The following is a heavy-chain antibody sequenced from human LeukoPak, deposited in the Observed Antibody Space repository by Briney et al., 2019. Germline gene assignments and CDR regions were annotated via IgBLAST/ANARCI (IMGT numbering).Heavy chain of an antibody. CDR1: GYTFTSYG. CDR2: ISAYNGNT. CDR3: ARVSSSKGVWFDP. D-gene: IGHD6-6*01. J-gene: IGHJ5*02. Sequence: GASVKVSCKASGYTFTSYGISWVRQAPGQGLEWMGWISAYNGNTSYAQKLQGRVTMTTDTSTSTAYMELRTLRSDDTAVYYCARVSSSKGVWFDPWGQGTLVTVSS. V-gene: IGHV1-18*01.